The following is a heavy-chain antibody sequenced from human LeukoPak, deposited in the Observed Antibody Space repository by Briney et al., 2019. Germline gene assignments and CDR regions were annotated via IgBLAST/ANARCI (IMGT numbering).Heavy chain of an antibody. CDR1: GYSFTSYW. V-gene: IGHV5-51*01. CDR3: ARLDGCSGGSCWPGGY. J-gene: IGHJ4*02. CDR2: IYPGDSDT. D-gene: IGHD2-15*01. Sequence: GESLKISCKGSGYSFTSYWIGWVRQMPGKGLEWMGIIYPGDSDTRYSPSFQGQVTISADKSISTAYLQWSSLKASDTAMYYCARLDGCSGGSCWPGGYWGQGTLVTVSS.